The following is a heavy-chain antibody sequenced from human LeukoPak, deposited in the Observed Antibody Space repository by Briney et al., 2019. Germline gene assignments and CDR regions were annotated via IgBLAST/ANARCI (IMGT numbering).Heavy chain of an antibody. CDR3: AKDLSLLGYDSSGYEFDY. Sequence: LGGSLRLSCSVSGFTFSSYGMHWVRPAPGKGLGGVALIRYDGSNKLYPDSVKGRFTISRDNSKNILYRQMNSLRRRDTAVYYCAKDLSLLGYDSSGYEFDYWGQGTLVTVPS. V-gene: IGHV3-30*02. CDR1: GFTFSSYG. J-gene: IGHJ4*02. CDR2: IRYDGSNK. D-gene: IGHD3-22*01.